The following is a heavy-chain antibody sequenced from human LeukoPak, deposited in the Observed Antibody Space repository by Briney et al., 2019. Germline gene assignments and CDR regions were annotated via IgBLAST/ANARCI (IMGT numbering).Heavy chain of an antibody. CDR3: AGNPLYYDILTGYPN. D-gene: IGHD3-9*01. Sequence: PGGSLRLSCAASGFTVSSNYMSWVRQAPGKGLEWVSVIYSGGSTYYADSVKGRFTISRDNSKNTLYLQMNSLRAEDTAVYYCAGNPLYYDILTGYPNWGQGTLVTVSS. CDR1: GFTVSSNY. CDR2: IYSGGST. V-gene: IGHV3-53*01. J-gene: IGHJ4*02.